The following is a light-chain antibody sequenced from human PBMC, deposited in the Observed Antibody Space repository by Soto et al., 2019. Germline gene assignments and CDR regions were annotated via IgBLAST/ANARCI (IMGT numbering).Light chain of an antibody. V-gene: IGLV2-14*01. CDR1: SSDVGGYNY. CDR3: SSYTSSSTLV. Sequence: QSALTQPASVSGSPGQSITIYCTGTSSDVGGYNYVSWYQQHPGKAPKLMIYEVSNRPSGVSNLFSGSKSGNTASLTISGIQAEDEADYYFSSYTSSSTLVFGTGTKLTVL. CDR2: EVS. J-gene: IGLJ1*01.